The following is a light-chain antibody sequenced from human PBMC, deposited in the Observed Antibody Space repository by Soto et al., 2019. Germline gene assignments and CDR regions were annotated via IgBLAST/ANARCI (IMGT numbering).Light chain of an antibody. CDR2: GAS. CDR3: QQYNNWPSYT. Sequence: EIVMTQSPATLSVSPGERATLSCRTSQSVSSNKARYQKKPNQAPSFLIFGASTRATGIPARFSGSGSGTEFTLTISSLQSEDFAVYYCQQYNNWPSYTFGQGTKVDIK. V-gene: IGKV3-15*01. J-gene: IGKJ2*01. CDR1: QSVSSN.